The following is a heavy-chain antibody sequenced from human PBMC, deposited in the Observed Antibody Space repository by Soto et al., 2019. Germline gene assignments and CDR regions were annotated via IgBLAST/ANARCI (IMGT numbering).Heavy chain of an antibody. V-gene: IGHV1-58*01. J-gene: IGHJ6*02. CDR2: IVVGSGNT. D-gene: IGHD3-22*01. Sequence: GASVKVSCEASGFTFTSSAVQWVRQARGQRLEWIGWIVVGSGNTNYAQKFQERVTITRDMSTSTAYMELSSLRSEDTAVYYCAAHNAYYYDISGYYRNYSYYGMDVWGQGTTVTVSS. CDR3: AAHNAYYYDISGYYRNYSYYGMDV. CDR1: GFTFTSSA.